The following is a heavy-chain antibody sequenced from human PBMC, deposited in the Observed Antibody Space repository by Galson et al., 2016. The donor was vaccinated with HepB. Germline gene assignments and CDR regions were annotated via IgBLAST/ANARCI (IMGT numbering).Heavy chain of an antibody. J-gene: IGHJ3*02. CDR2: ITHSGST. CDR1: GGSFSGAY. V-gene: IGHV4-34*01. CDR3: ARMRDFDI. Sequence: SETLSLTCAVYGGSFSGAYWNWIRQSADKGLEWIGDITHSGSTNYNPSLESRVTISVDTSKNQFSMKLISVTAADTAVYYCARMRDFDIWGQGTVVTVSP.